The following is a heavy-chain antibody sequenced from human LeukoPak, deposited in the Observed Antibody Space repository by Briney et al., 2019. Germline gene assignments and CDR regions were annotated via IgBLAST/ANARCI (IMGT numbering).Heavy chain of an antibody. Sequence: SAKVSRKASVGTFSSDAISWVRQAPGQGVERMGKIIPLFGTAHYAQKFQGTVSITTHESTRTPYIKLSSLRSEAPPVYYCARGWRVAWRAGDDYFDYWGQGTLVTVSS. CDR3: ARGWRVAWRAGDDYFDY. V-gene: IGHV1-69*05. CDR1: VGTFSSDA. D-gene: IGHD2-15*01. CDR2: IIPLFGTA. J-gene: IGHJ4*02.